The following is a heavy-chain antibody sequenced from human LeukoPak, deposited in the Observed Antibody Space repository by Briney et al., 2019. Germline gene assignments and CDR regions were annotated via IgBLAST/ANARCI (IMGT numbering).Heavy chain of an antibody. V-gene: IGHV4-39*07. CDR3: ARDLYYDFWSGYESGNWFDP. J-gene: IGHJ5*02. CDR1: GGSISSSSYY. CDR2: IYYSGST. Sequence: SETLSLTCTVSGGSISSSSYYWGWIRQPPGKGLEWIGSIYYSGSTYYNPSLKSRVTISVDTSKNQFFLKLSSVTAADTAVYYCARDLYYDFWSGYESGNWFDPWGQGTLVTVSS. D-gene: IGHD3-3*01.